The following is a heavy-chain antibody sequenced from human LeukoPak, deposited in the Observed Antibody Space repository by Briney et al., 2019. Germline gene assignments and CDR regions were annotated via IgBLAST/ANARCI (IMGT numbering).Heavy chain of an antibody. CDR2: ISYDGSNK. CDR1: GFTFSSYA. V-gene: IGHV3-30*04. CDR3: ARARLANGVWVGYYYGMDV. J-gene: IGHJ6*02. D-gene: IGHD2-8*01. Sequence: GGSLRLSCAASGFTFSSYAMHWVRQDPGKGLEWVAVISYDGSNKYYADSVKGRFTISRDNSKNTLYLQMNSLRAEDTAVYYCARARLANGVWVGYYYGMDVWGQGTTVTVSS.